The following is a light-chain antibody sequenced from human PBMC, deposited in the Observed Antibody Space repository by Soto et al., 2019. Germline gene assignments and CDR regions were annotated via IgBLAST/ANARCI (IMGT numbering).Light chain of an antibody. J-gene: IGKJ4*01. CDR2: DAS. V-gene: IGKV3-15*01. CDR3: QQCRNWPLT. Sequence: EIVMTQSPATLSETTGEGATLSCKAGQNVYNNLAWYQQRPGQPPRLLIYDASTRATGISARFSGSGYGTEFTLTISILQSEDFAVYFCQQCRNWPLTFGGGTKVDXX. CDR1: QNVYNN.